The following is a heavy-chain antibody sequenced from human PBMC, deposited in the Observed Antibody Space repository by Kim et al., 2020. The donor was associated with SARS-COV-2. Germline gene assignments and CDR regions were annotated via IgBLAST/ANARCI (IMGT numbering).Heavy chain of an antibody. Sequence: ASVKVSCKASGYTFTNNAISWVRQAPGQGLEWMGWINTDTGNPTYAQAFTRRFVFSVDTSVTTAYLQISSLEAEVTALYYCARVIWGTYRYTDSWGQGTLVTVSS. J-gene: IGHJ4*02. V-gene: IGHV7-4-1*02. CDR2: INTDTGNP. CDR3: ARVIWGTYRYTDS. CDR1: GYTFTNNA. D-gene: IGHD3-16*02.